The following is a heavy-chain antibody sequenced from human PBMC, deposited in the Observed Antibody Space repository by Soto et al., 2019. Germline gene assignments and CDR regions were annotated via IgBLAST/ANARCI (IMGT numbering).Heavy chain of an antibody. Sequence: GGSLRLSCAASGSTFSRYAMSWVRQAPGKGLEWVSGISGSGDSTYYADSVKGRFTISRDNSKKTVYLQMNSLRAEDTAVYYCAKGVPGIAVAGTGYFQHWGQGTLVTVSS. J-gene: IGHJ1*01. D-gene: IGHD6-19*01. CDR3: AKGVPGIAVAGTGYFQH. V-gene: IGHV3-23*01. CDR1: GSTFSRYA. CDR2: ISGSGDST.